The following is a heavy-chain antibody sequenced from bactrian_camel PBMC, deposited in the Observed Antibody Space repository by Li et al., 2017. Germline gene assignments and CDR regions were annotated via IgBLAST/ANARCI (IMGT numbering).Heavy chain of an antibody. Sequence: HVQLVESGGGSAQTGGSLRLSCAASGDGYSSAVMGWFRQAPGKGLEWVSSIYSRESNTYYAGSVNGRFTISRDNAKNMVYLQMNSLTSEDTGLYYCATDDPLGSPGGFGYWGQGTQVTVS. CDR2: IYSRESNT. V-gene: IGHV3-2*01. D-gene: IGHD5*01. CDR3: ATDDPLGSPGGFGY. J-gene: IGHJ6*01. CDR1: GDGYSSAV.